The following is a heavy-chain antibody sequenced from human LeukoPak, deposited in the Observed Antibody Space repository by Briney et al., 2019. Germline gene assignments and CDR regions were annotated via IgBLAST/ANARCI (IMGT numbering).Heavy chain of an antibody. CDR1: GFTFSSYA. Sequence: GGSLRLSCAASGFTFSSYAMSWVRQAPGKGLEWVSAISGSGGSTYYADSVKGRFTISRDNSKNTLYLQMNSLRAEDTAVYHCAKGTSVVVVAATDYWGQGTLVTVSS. J-gene: IGHJ4*02. D-gene: IGHD2-15*01. CDR3: AKGTSVVVVAATDY. CDR2: ISGSGGST. V-gene: IGHV3-23*01.